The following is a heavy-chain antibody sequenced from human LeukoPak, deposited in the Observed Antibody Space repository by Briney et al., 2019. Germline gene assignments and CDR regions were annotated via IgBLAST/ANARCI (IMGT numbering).Heavy chain of an antibody. CDR2: IGTAGDT. Sequence: GGSLRLSCAASGFTFSDYDMHWVRQATGKGLEWVSAIGTAGDTYYTGPVKGRFTISRENAKNSLYLQMNSLRAGDAAVYYCARVAKERVGGVYYFDYWGQGTLVTVSS. D-gene: IGHD1-1*01. V-gene: IGHV3-13*01. J-gene: IGHJ4*02. CDR1: GFTFSDYD. CDR3: ARVAKERVGGVYYFDY.